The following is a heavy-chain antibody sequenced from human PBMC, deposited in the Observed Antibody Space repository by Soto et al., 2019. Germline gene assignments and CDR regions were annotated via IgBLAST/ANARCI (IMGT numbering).Heavy chain of an antibody. V-gene: IGHV1-69*13. J-gene: IGHJ4*02. D-gene: IGHD5-18*01. CDR1: GGTFYTYT. CDR2: IAPIYPTT. CDR3: ARIPRYSFPTSDDLDS. Sequence: SVKVSCKASGGTFYTYTFSWVRQAPGQGLEWMGSIAPIYPTTNYAEKFQGRLTVTADGSTNTAYMELNSLTSEDTAVYYCARIPRYSFPTSDDLDSWGQGTLVTVSS.